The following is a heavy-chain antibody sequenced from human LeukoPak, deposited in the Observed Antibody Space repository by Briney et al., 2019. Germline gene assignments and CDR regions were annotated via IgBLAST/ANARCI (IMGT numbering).Heavy chain of an antibody. CDR1: GFTFSSYA. J-gene: IGHJ4*02. Sequence: GGSLRLSCAASGFTFSSYAMSWFRPAPGKGLEWVSAISGSGGSTYYADSVKGRFTISRDNSENTLYLQMNSLRAEDTAVYYCAKDATDFGVAVVDYWGQGTLVTVSS. V-gene: IGHV3-23*01. CDR2: ISGSGGST. CDR3: AKDATDFGVAVVDY. D-gene: IGHD6-19*01.